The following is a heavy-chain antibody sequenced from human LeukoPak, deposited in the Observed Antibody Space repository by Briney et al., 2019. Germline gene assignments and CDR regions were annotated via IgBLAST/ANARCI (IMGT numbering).Heavy chain of an antibody. CDR3: AQTRGYYDSSGYDFSFDY. Sequence: GGSPRLSCAASGFTFSSYSMNWVRQAPGKGLEWVSYISSSSSTIYYADSVKGRFTISRDNAKNSLYLQMNSLRAEDTAVYYCAQTRGYYDSSGYDFSFDYWGQGTLVTVSS. V-gene: IGHV3-48*04. CDR2: ISSSSSTI. J-gene: IGHJ4*02. CDR1: GFTFSSYS. D-gene: IGHD3-22*01.